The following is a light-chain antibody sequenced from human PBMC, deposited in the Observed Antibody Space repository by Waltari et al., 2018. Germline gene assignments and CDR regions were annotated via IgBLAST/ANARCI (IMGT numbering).Light chain of an antibody. V-gene: IGKV1-39*01. CDR1: QSVFPY. CDR3: QQSLNTPWT. J-gene: IGKJ1*01. Sequence: DIQMTQFPPSLSASVGDSVTITCRASQSVFPYLNLYQQIPGKAPKVMIYATSTLQSGVPSRFSGSGSGTHFTLTISSLQPEDFATYYCQQSLNTPWTFGQGTKVEVK. CDR2: ATS.